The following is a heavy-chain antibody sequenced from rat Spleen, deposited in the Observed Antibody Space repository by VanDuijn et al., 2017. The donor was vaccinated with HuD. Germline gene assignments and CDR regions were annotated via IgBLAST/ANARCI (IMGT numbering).Heavy chain of an antibody. D-gene: IGHD1-1*01. CDR3: ARKKTVVGVMDA. V-gene: IGHV5S13*01. CDR2: ISTGGGNT. CDR1: GFTFSNYD. Sequence: EVQLVESGGGLVQPGRSLKLSCAASGFTFSNYDMAWVRQAPTKGLEWIASISTGGGNTYYRDSVKGRFTISRDNAKNTQYLQMDSLRSEDTATYYCARKKTVVGVMDAWGQGASVTVSS. J-gene: IGHJ4*01.